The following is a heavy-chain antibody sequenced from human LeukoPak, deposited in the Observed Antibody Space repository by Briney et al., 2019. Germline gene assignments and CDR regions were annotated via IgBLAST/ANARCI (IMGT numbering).Heavy chain of an antibody. CDR2: IWYDENKK. J-gene: IGHJ3*02. CDR3: AREGLTTTPNNALDI. D-gene: IGHD4-11*01. Sequence: GGSLRLSCAASGFTFSSYGMHGVRQAPGKGLEWVAVIWYDENKKYYGDSVKGRFTISRDNFKSTLYLQMNSLRVEDTAVYYCAREGLTTTPNNALDIWGQGTMVTVSS. V-gene: IGHV3-33*01. CDR1: GFTFSSYG.